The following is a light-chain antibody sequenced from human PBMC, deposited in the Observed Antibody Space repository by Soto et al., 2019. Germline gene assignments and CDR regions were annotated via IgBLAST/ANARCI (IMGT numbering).Light chain of an antibody. J-gene: IGLJ2*01. Sequence: QSVLTQPPSVSGAPGQRVTISCTGSSSNIGAGYDVHWYQQFPGTAPKLLIYGNSNRPSGVPDRFSGSKSGTSASLAITGLQAEDDADYYCQSYDSSLSVVVFGGGTKLTVL. CDR2: GNS. CDR1: SSNIGAGYD. CDR3: QSYDSSLSVVV. V-gene: IGLV1-40*01.